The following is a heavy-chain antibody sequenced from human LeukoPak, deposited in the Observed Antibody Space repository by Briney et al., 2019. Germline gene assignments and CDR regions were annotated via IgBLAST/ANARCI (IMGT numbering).Heavy chain of an antibody. CDR3: ARDIVVVPAAIPTDAFDI. J-gene: IGHJ3*02. D-gene: IGHD2-2*02. V-gene: IGHV1-2*02. CDR1: GYTFTGYY. CDR2: INPNSGGT. Sequence: ASVKVSCKASGYTFTGYYMHWVRQAPGQGLEGMGWINPNSGGTNYAQKFQGRVTMTRDTSISTAYMELSRLRSDDTAVYYCARDIVVVPAAIPTDAFDIWGQGTMVTVSS.